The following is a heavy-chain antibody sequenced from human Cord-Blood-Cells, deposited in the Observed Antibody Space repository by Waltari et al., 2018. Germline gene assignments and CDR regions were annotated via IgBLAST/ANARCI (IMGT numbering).Heavy chain of an antibody. J-gene: IGHJ4*02. CDR1: GFTFSSYG. CDR2: IRYDGSNK. D-gene: IGHD5-12*01. Sequence: QVQLVESGGGVVQPGGYLRLSCAASGFTFSSYGMHWVRQAPGKGLEWVAFIRYDGSNKYYADSVKGRFTISRDNSKNTLYLQMNSLRAEDTAVYYCAKDPGGGYSGYGQGGFDYWGQGTLVTVSS. V-gene: IGHV3-30*02. CDR3: AKDPGGGYSGYGQGGFDY.